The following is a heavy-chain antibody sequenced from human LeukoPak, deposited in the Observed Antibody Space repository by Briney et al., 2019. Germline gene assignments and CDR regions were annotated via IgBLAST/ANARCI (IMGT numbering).Heavy chain of an antibody. D-gene: IGHD5-18*01. CDR2: ISGSAHKI. Sequence: GGSLRLSCVASGITFSNYAVSWVRQAPERGLDWVSVISGSAHKIRYADSVKGRFTISRDDSENIVYLQMNNLRAEDTAVYYCAGRVTGYSSGYVYWGQGTLVTVSS. CDR3: AGRVTGYSSGYVY. J-gene: IGHJ4*02. CDR1: GITFSNYA. V-gene: IGHV3-23*01.